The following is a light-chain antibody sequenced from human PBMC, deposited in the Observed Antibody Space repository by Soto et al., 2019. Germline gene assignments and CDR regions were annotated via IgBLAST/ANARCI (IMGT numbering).Light chain of an antibody. CDR3: QQRSSWPPT. V-gene: IGKV3-11*01. J-gene: IGKJ4*01. Sequence: EIVLTQSPATLSLSPGETATLSCRTSQSVSNFLAWYQQTPGQAPRLLIHHASNRATDIPTRFSGSGSGTDFTLTISSLEPDDFALYYCQQRSSWPPTFGGGTRVEI. CDR2: HAS. CDR1: QSVSNF.